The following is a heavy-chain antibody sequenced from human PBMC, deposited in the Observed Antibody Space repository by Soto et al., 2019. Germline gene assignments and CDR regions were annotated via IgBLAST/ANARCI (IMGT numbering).Heavy chain of an antibody. D-gene: IGHD3-16*02. CDR1: GFTCSSYG. V-gene: IGHV3-23*01. CDR3: VKVPAPYRYYFDS. CDR2: SGDCGDTT. J-gene: IGHJ4*02. Sequence: GGSLRLSGEASGFTCSSYGMAVSRPCPRKGLERGSMSGDCGDTTQYADSVNGRFTISRDNSKDTVYLQMTILTAADTGIYFCVKVPAPYRYYFDSWGQGTLVTVSS.